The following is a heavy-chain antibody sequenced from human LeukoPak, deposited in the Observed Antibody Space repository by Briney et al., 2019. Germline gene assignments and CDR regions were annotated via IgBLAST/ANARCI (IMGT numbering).Heavy chain of an antibody. D-gene: IGHD3-22*01. J-gene: IGHJ4*02. CDR2: IKQDGSEK. V-gene: IGHV3-7*01. Sequence: GGSLRLSCAASGFTFSSYWMSWVRQAPGKGLEWVANIKQDGSEKYYVDSVKGRFTISRDNAKNSLYLQMNSLRAEDTAVYYCARRLRYYDSSGYAGNFDYWGQGTLVTVS. CDR3: ARRLRYYDSSGYAGNFDY. CDR1: GFTFSSYW.